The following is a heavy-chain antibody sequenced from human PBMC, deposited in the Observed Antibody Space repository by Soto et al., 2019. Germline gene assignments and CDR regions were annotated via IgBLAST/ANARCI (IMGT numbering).Heavy chain of an antibody. CDR1: GYNFANYG. V-gene: IGHV1-18*01. J-gene: IGHJ6*02. CDR3: ARDAAYNDVWSGVMELYANNMDG. Sequence: QVQLVQSEAEVKKPGASLKVSCRASGYNFANYGISWVRQAPGQGLEWMGWISAHNGDTKYAQKVQSKVTRTADTSTSTAYREMWRLTSDDTAVYFCARDAAYNDVWSGVMELYANNMDGWAQWTTVTV. D-gene: IGHD3-3*01. CDR2: ISAHNGDT.